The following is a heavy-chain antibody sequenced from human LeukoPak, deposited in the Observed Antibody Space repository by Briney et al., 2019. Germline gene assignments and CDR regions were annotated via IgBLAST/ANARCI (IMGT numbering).Heavy chain of an antibody. D-gene: IGHD2-8*01. V-gene: IGHV3-23*01. CDR1: GFTFSSYA. J-gene: IGHJ4*02. CDR2: ISGSSGRT. CDR3: AKESSLNH. Sequence: GGSLRLSCVASGFTFSSYAMTWVRQAPGKGLEWVSGISGSSGRTYYADSVKGRFTISRDNSKNTLYLQMNSLRAEDTAVYYCAKESSLNHWGQGTLVTVSS.